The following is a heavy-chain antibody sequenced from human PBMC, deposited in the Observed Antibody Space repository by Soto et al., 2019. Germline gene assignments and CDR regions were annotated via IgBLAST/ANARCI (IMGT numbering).Heavy chain of an antibody. Sequence: GGSLRLSCAASGFVFNTYSMDWVRQAPGKGLEWVASISPSGSYMYYGDSLKGRFTVSRDNAKNSLYLQMDSLRADDTAIYYCARFGLVTFDCWGQGTLVTVSS. J-gene: IGHJ4*02. D-gene: IGHD3-3*01. CDR1: GFVFNTYS. CDR3: ARFGLVTFDC. V-gene: IGHV3-21*01. CDR2: ISPSGSYM.